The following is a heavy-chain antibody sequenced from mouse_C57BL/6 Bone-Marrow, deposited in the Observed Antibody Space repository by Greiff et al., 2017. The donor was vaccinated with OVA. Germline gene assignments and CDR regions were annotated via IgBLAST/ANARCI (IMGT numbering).Heavy chain of an antibody. D-gene: IGHD2-4*01. Sequence: VQLQQSGPELVKPGASVKLSCKASGYTFTSYDLNWVTQRPGPGLEWIGWIYPRDGSTKYNEKFKGKATLTVDTSSSTAYMELHSLTSEDSAVYFCARYEIYYDYEGDYWGQGTSVTVSS. J-gene: IGHJ4*01. CDR1: GYTFTSYD. CDR2: IYPRDGST. CDR3: ARYEIYYDYEGDY. V-gene: IGHV1-85*01.